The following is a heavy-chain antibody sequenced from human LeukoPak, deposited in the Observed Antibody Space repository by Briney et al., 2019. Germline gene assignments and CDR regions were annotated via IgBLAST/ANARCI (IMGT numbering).Heavy chain of an antibody. CDR1: GFTFSTYA. J-gene: IGHJ4*02. V-gene: IGHV3-23*01. CDR3: AKDPRLDSGGWYLYFDF. D-gene: IGHD6-19*01. CDR2: INDRGGST. Sequence: PGGSLRLSCAASGFTFSTYAMSWVRQAPGKGLEWVSAINDRGGSTYYADSVKGRFTISRDNSKNTLYLQMNSLRAEDTAVYYCAKDPRLDSGGWYLYFDFWGQGTLVTVSS.